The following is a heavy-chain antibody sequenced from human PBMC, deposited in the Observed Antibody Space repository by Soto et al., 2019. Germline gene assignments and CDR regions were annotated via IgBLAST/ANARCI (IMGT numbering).Heavy chain of an antibody. CDR2: IYPGDSDT. Sequence: GESLKISCKGSGYRFTSYWIGWVRQMPGKGLEWMGIIYPGDSDTRYSPSFQGQVTISADKSISTAYLQWSSLKASDTAMYCCARHRLETMIVAPNWFDPWGQGTLVTVSS. CDR3: ARHRLETMIVAPNWFDP. J-gene: IGHJ5*02. CDR1: GYRFTSYW. D-gene: IGHD3-22*01. V-gene: IGHV5-51*01.